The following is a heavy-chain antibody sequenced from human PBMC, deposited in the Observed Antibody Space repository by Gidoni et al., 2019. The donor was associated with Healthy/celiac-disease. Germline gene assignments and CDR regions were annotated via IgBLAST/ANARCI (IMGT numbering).Heavy chain of an antibody. J-gene: IGHJ4*02. CDR2: IYTGDSDT. Sequence: EVQLVQSGEEVKKPGESLKISCKGSGYRFTSYWIGWVRQMPGKGLEWMGIIYTGDSDTRYSPSFQGQVTISADKSISTAYLQWSSLKASDTAMYYCARQTTTPGIAVAGTGFFDYWGQGTLVTVSS. CDR1: GYRFTSYW. CDR3: ARQTTTPGIAVAGTGFFDY. V-gene: IGHV5-51*01. D-gene: IGHD6-19*01.